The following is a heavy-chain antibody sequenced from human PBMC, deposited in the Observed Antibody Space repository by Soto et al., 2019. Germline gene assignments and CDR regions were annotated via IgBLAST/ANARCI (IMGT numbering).Heavy chain of an antibody. D-gene: IGHD7-27*01. V-gene: IGHV4-59*01. CDR2: IYYSGST. Sequence: SETLSLTCTVSGGSISSYYWSWIRQPPGKGLEWIGYIYYSGSTNYNPSLKSRVTISVDTSKNQFSLKLSSVTAADTAVYYCARALKTGDSWSGWFDPWGQGTLVTVSS. CDR3: ARALKTGDSWSGWFDP. CDR1: GGSISSYY. J-gene: IGHJ5*02.